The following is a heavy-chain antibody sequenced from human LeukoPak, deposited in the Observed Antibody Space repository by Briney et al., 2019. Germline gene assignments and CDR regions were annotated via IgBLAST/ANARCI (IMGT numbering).Heavy chain of an antibody. Sequence: PGESLRLSCAASGFTVSTNYMSWVRQAPGKGLEWVSVIDGGGDTYYADSVKGRFTISRDNSKNTLHLQMNSLRAEDTAVYYCAGGHYGSGGYCLDYWGQGSQVTVSS. CDR3: AGGHYGSGGYCLDY. J-gene: IGHJ4*02. CDR2: IDGGGDT. CDR1: GFTVSTNY. V-gene: IGHV3-66*01. D-gene: IGHD3-22*01.